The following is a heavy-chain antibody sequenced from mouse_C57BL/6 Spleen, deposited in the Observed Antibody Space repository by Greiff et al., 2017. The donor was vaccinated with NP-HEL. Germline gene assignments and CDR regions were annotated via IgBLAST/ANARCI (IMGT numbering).Heavy chain of an antibody. J-gene: IGHJ4*01. Sequence: VQLKESGPGLVQPSQSLSITCTVSGFSLTSYGVHWVRQSPGKGLEWLGVIWSGGSTDYNAAFISRLSISKDNSKSQVFFKMNSLQADDTAIYYCALISTGVYYAMDYWGQGTSVTVSS. CDR3: ALISTGVYYAMDY. D-gene: IGHD6-1*01. CDR1: GFSLTSYG. CDR2: IWSGGST. V-gene: IGHV2-2*01.